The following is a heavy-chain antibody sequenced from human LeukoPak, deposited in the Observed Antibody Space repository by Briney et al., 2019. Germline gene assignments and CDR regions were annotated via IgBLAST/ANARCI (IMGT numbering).Heavy chain of an antibody. CDR1: AYTFTGYD. CDR2: INPNSGGT. J-gene: IGHJ4*01. D-gene: IGHD6-13*01. CDR3: RGDGVAEAGQFDI. V-gene: IGHV1-2*02. Sequence: AAVKVSCTASAYTFTGYDMHWMREAPGQGLERMGWINPNSGGTNYAQKFQGRVTMTRDTSISTAYMKLSRLTYDNTSFYYGRGDGVAEAGQFDIWGEGTLVTVSS.